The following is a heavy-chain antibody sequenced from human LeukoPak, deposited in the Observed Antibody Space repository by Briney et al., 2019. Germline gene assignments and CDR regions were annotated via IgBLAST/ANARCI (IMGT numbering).Heavy chain of an antibody. V-gene: IGHV3-33*01. J-gene: IGHJ4*02. CDR1: GFTFSSYG. Sequence: GGSLRLSCAASGFTFSSYGMHWVRQAPGKGLEWVAVIWYDGSNKYYADSVKGRFTISRDNSKNTLYLQMNSLRAEDTAVYYCARDGTFGVPNDIDYWGQGTLVTVSS. CDR2: IWYDGSNK. D-gene: IGHD3-3*01. CDR3: ARDGTFGVPNDIDY.